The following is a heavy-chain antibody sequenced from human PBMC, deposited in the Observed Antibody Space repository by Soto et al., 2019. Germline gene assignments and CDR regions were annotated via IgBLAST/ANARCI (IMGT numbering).Heavy chain of an antibody. CDR1: VFTFSSYA. V-gene: IGHV3-64*01. CDR2: ITSNGGNT. D-gene: IGHD2-21*01. Sequence: EVQLVESGGGLVQPGGSLRLSCAASVFTFSSYAMHWVRQAPGKGLEYVSVITSNGGNTDYASSVKVRFTISRDNSKNTMYLQMGSLRAEDMAVYYCARRIPFGYGMDVWGQGTTVTVSS. CDR3: ARRIPFGYGMDV. J-gene: IGHJ6*02.